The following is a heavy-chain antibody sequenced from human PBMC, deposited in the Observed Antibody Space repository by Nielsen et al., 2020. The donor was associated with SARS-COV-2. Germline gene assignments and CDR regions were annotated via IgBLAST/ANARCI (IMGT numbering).Heavy chain of an antibody. CDR2: SHHSGSA. Sequence: ESLKISCAASGFTVSSNYMSWIRQPPGKGLEWIGYSHHSGSANYSPSLKSRLTMSVDTSKNQFSLTLTSVSAADTAVYFCARGGWSLDAWGQGTLVTIS. V-gene: IGHV4-59*02. J-gene: IGHJ5*02. CDR1: GFTVSSNY. CDR3: ARGGWSLDA. D-gene: IGHD3-22*01.